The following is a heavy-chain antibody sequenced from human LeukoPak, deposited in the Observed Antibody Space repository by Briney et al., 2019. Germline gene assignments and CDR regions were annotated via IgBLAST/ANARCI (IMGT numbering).Heavy chain of an antibody. V-gene: IGHV1-69*05. CDR3: ASSHYYDSSGYYYQHLDY. Sequence: SVKVSCKASGGTFSSYAISWVRQAPGQGLEWMGRIIPIFGTANYAQKFQGRVTMTRDTSTSTVYMELSSLRSEDTAVYYCASSHYYDSSGYYYQHLDYWGQGTLVTVSS. CDR2: IIPIFGTA. J-gene: IGHJ4*02. D-gene: IGHD3-22*01. CDR1: GGTFSSYA.